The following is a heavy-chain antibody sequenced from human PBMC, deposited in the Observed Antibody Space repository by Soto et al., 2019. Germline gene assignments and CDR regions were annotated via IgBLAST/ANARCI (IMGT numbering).Heavy chain of an antibody. CDR1: GFTFSNQA. J-gene: IGHJ4*02. Sequence: GGSLRLSCAASGFTFSNQAMNWVRQAPGKGLEWVSSVSGSGGFTYYADSVKGRFTISRDNSKNTLYLQMNSLRAEDTAIYYCAKVGEEDYYDSSGYFDYWGQGTLVTVSS. V-gene: IGHV3-23*01. CDR3: AKVGEEDYYDSSGYFDY. CDR2: VSGSGGFT. D-gene: IGHD3-22*01.